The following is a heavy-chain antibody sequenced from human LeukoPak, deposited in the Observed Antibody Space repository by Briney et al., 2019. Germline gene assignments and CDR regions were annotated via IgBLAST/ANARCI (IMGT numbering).Heavy chain of an antibody. Sequence: GGSLRLSCAASGFTLSNYWMNWVRQAPGKGLEWVATIKQDGSEKYYVDSVKGRFTISRDNAKNSLYLQMNSLRAEDTAVYYCAELGITMIGGVWGKGTTVTISS. CDR2: IKQDGSEK. D-gene: IGHD3-10*02. V-gene: IGHV3-7*01. CDR3: AELGITMIGGV. J-gene: IGHJ6*04. CDR1: GFTLSNYW.